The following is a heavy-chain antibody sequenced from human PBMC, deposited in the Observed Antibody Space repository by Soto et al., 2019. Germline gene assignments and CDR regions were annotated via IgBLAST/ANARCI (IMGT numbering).Heavy chain of an antibody. D-gene: IGHD5-12*01. CDR2: MFHNGFT. CDR3: ARLDGYNSFDY. CDR1: GCSIISGGYY. J-gene: IGHJ4*02. Sequence: TLSLTCAVSGCSIISGGYYWSWIRQPPGKGLEWVGYMFHNGFTSYTPSLQSRATISLDRSRNQFSLKLFPVTAADTAVYYCARLDGYNSFDYWGQGKLVTVSS. V-gene: IGHV4-30-2*01.